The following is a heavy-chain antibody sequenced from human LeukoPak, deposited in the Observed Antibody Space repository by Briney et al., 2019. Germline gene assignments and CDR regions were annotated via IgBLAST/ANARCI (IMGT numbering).Heavy chain of an antibody. CDR1: GYSFTSYW. J-gene: IGHJ4*02. D-gene: IGHD3-22*01. CDR3: GRRYYDSSGQSNAEFDY. Sequence: GESLKISCKGSGYSFTSYWIGWVRQMPGKGLEWMGIIYPGDSDTRYSPSFQGQVTISADKSISTAYLQWSSLKASDTAMYYCGRRYYDSSGQSNAEFDYWGQGTLVTVSS. CDR2: IYPGDSDT. V-gene: IGHV5-51*01.